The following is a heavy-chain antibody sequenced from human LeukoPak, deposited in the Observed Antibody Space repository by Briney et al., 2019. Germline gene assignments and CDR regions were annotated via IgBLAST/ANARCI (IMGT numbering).Heavy chain of an antibody. CDR1: GYTLTELS. CDR3: ASRRVGATGEMFDY. J-gene: IGHJ4*02. Sequence: ASVKVSCKVSGYTLTELSMYWVRQAPGKGREWMGGSNPEDGETIYAQKFQGRVTMTEDTSTDTAYMELSSLRSEDTAVYYCASRRVGATGEMFDYWGRGTLVTVSS. V-gene: IGHV1-24*01. D-gene: IGHD1-26*01. CDR2: SNPEDGET.